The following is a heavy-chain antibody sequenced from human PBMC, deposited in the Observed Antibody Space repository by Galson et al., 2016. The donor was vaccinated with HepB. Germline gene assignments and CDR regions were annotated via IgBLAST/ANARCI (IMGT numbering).Heavy chain of an antibody. V-gene: IGHV1-46*01. D-gene: IGHD3-16*02. CDR1: GYTFTTYY. Sequence: SVKVSCKASGYTFTTYYMHWVRQAPGQGLEWVGIINPSGGSTTYAQKFQGRVTMTRDTSTSTVYMELSSPRSEDTALYYCTRSGGLSTYYYYYYGMDVWGQGTTVTVSS. J-gene: IGHJ6*02. CDR2: INPSGGST. CDR3: TRSGGLSTYYYYYYGMDV.